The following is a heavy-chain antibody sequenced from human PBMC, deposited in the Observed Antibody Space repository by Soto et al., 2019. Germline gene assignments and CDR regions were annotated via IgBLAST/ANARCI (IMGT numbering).Heavy chain of an antibody. CDR1: GGSFSGYY. CDR2: IYYSGST. Sequence: SETLSLTCAVYGGSFSGYYWSWIRQPPGKGLEWIGYIYYSGSTNYNPSLKSRVTISVDTSKNQFSLKLSSVTAADTAVYYCAREGSSSSRYYYYGMDVWGQGTTVTVSS. J-gene: IGHJ6*02. D-gene: IGHD6-6*01. V-gene: IGHV4-59*01. CDR3: AREGSSSSRYYYYGMDV.